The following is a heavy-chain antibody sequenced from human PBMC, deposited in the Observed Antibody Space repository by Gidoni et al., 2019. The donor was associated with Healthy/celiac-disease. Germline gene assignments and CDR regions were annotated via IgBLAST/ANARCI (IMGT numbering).Heavy chain of an antibody. CDR2: INHSGST. J-gene: IGHJ5*02. Sequence: QVQLQQWGAGLLKPSETLSLTCDVHGGSFRGYYGSWIRQPPGKGLEGSGEINHSGSTTSPPSLKSRVTISVDTSKTQFSLKLSSVTAADTAVYYCAIPFARFSSSSRRSWFDPWGQGTLVTVSS. CDR3: AIPFARFSSSSRRSWFDP. V-gene: IGHV4-34*01. D-gene: IGHD6-6*01. CDR1: GGSFRGYY.